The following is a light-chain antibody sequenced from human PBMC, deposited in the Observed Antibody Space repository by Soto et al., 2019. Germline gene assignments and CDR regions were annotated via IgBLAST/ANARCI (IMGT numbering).Light chain of an antibody. CDR2: DAS. CDR3: QQYNTYWT. CDR1: QSISTW. J-gene: IGKJ1*01. V-gene: IGKV1-5*01. Sequence: DIQMTQSPSTLPASVGDRVPITCRASQSISTWLAWYQQKPGKDPNLLIYDASSLQSGIPSRFSGSGSGTEFTLTISSLQPDDFATYYRQQYNTYWTFGQGTKVDIK.